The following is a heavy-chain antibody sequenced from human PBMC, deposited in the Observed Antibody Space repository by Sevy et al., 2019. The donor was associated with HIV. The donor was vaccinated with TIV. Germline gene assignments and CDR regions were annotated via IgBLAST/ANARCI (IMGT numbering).Heavy chain of an antibody. Sequence: ASVKVSCKASGYTFIGYAIHWVRQAPGQRLEWMGWINADSGNTKYAQNFQDRVNLTRDTSANTAYMELSSLRTEDTATYYCARRPAWFGAYGLDVWGVGTTVSVSS. CDR3: ARRPAWFGAYGLDV. CDR1: GYTFIGYA. V-gene: IGHV1-3*01. CDR2: INADSGNT. D-gene: IGHD3-10*01. J-gene: IGHJ6*04.